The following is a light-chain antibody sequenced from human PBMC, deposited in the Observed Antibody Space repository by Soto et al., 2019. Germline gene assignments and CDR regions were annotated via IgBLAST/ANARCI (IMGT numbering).Light chain of an antibody. CDR2: GES. CDR3: QQDNNWPYT. CDR1: LTVGSN. Sequence: IVMTQSPAALSVSPGERATLSCRASLTVGSNFAWYQQRPGQAPSLLIYGESTMATGVPARFSGRESGTEFTLAISSLQSEGVAVYDGQQDNNWPYTVGQGTKLEIK. V-gene: IGKV3-15*01. J-gene: IGKJ2*01.